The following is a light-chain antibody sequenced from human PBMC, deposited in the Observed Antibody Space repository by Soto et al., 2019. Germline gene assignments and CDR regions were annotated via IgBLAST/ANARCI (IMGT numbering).Light chain of an antibody. Sequence: QSVLTQPASVSGSPGQSITISCTGTSSDVGAYYSVSWYQHHPGKAPKLIIYGVTNRPSGVSNRFSGSKSGNTASLTISGLQAEDEADYHCSSYTSGSSHYVSGTGTKLTVL. CDR3: SSYTSGSSHYV. CDR1: SSDVGAYYS. CDR2: GVT. J-gene: IGLJ1*01. V-gene: IGLV2-14*01.